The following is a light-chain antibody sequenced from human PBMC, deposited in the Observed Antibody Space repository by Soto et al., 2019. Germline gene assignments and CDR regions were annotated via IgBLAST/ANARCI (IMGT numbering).Light chain of an antibody. CDR2: KAS. V-gene: IGKV1-5*03. Sequence: DIQMTQSPSTLSASVGDRVTITCRASQSISSWLAWYQQKPGKAPKLLIYKASSLESGVPSRFSGSGFGTEFTLTISNLQPDDFATYYCQQYNSYCTFGQGTRLEIK. CDR3: QQYNSYCT. CDR1: QSISSW. J-gene: IGKJ5*01.